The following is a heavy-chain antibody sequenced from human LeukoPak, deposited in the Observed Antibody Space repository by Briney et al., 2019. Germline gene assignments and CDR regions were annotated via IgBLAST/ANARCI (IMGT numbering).Heavy chain of an antibody. D-gene: IGHD6-13*01. CDR1: GYTFTGYY. Sequence: ASVKVSCKASGYTFTGYYMHWVRQAPGQGLEWMGWMNPNSGNTGYAQKFQGRVTMTRNTSISTAYMELSSLRSEDTAVYYCARGRHSRSWYDYYYYGMDVWGQGTTVTVSS. V-gene: IGHV1-8*02. CDR2: MNPNSGNT. J-gene: IGHJ6*02. CDR3: ARGRHSRSWYDYYYYGMDV.